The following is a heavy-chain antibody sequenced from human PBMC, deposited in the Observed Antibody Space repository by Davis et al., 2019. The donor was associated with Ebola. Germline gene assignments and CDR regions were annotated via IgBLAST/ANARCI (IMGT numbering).Heavy chain of an antibody. V-gene: IGHV1-8*01. J-gene: IGHJ6*02. D-gene: IGHD1-7*01. CDR3: AREGLGGTTVYYYGMDV. CDR1: GYTFTSYD. CDR2: MNPNSGNT. Sequence: AASVKVSCKASGYTFTSYDINWVRQATGQGLEWMGWMNPNSGNTGYAQKFQGRVTMTRNTSISTAYMELSSLRSEDTAVYYCAREGLGGTTVYYYGMDVWGQGTTVTVSS.